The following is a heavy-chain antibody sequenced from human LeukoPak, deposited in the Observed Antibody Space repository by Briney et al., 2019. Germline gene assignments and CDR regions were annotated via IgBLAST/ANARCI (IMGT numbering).Heavy chain of an antibody. D-gene: IGHD4-11*01. CDR2: IKSKTDGGTT. Sequence: GGSLRLSCAASGFTFSNAWMSWVRQAPGKGLEWVGRIKSKTDGGTTDYAAPVKGRFTISRDDSKNTLYLQMNSLKTEDTAVYYCTHWAYSTSVFDIWGQGTMVTVSS. J-gene: IGHJ3*02. V-gene: IGHV3-15*01. CDR1: GFTFSNAW. CDR3: THWAYSTSVFDI.